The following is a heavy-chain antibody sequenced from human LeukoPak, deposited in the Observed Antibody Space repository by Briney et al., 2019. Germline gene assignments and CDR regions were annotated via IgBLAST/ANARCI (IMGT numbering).Heavy chain of an antibody. J-gene: IGHJ4*02. CDR1: GGSIGTYY. CDR3: ARGSGYGDSAFDY. V-gene: IGHV4-59*01. CDR2: ICYSGST. Sequence: KPSETLSLTCTVSGGSIGTYYWSWIRQPPGKGLEWIGQICYSGSTKYSPSLKSRVTISVDTSKNQFSLKVSSLTAADTAVYFCARGSGYGDSAFDYWGQGTLVTVSS. D-gene: IGHD4-17*01.